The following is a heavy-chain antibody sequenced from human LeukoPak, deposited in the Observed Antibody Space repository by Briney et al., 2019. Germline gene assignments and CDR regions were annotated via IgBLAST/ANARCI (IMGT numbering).Heavy chain of an antibody. Sequence: GESLKISCKGSGYSFTSYWIGWVRQMPGKGLEWMGIIYPGDSDTGYSPSFQGQVTISADKSISTAYLQWSSLKASDTAMYYCARHVDTAMWVGYYMDVWGKGTTVTVSS. J-gene: IGHJ6*03. CDR3: ARHVDTAMWVGYYMDV. CDR2: IYPGDSDT. D-gene: IGHD5-18*01. CDR1: GYSFTSYW. V-gene: IGHV5-51*01.